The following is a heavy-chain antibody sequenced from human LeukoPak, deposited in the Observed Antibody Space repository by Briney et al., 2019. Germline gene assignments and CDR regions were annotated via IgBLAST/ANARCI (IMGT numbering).Heavy chain of an antibody. CDR1: GFTFTTSW. D-gene: IGHD2-21*02. J-gene: IGHJ3*02. Sequence: GGSLRLSCVASGFTFTTSWMSWVRQTPGKGLEWVANIKPDGGEKHYVGSVKGRFTISRDNAGSSLYLQMSSLGGDDTALYYCARGVWSSLNAFDIWGQGTMVTVSS. CDR2: IKPDGGEK. V-gene: IGHV3-7*01. CDR3: ARGVWSSLNAFDI.